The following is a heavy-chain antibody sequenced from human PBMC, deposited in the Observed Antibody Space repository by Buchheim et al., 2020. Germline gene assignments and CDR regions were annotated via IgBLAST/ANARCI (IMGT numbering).Heavy chain of an antibody. CDR3: ARVNSPSWIAAADDSFDY. J-gene: IGHJ4*02. Sequence: QVQLVESGGGVVQPGRSLRLSCAASGFTFSSYGMHWVRQAPGKGLEWVAVIWYDGSNKYYADSVKGRFTISRDNSKNTLYLQMNSLRAEDTAVYYCARVNSPSWIAAADDSFDYWGQGTL. CDR1: GFTFSSYG. CDR2: IWYDGSNK. D-gene: IGHD6-13*01. V-gene: IGHV3-33*01.